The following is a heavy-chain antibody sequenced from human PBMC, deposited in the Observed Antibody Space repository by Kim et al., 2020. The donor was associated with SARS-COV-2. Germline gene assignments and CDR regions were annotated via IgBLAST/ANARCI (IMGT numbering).Heavy chain of an antibody. CDR2: IIPIFGTA. V-gene: IGHV1-69*13. Sequence: SVKVSCKASGGTFSSYAISWVRQAPGQGLEWMGGIIPIFGTANYAQKFQGRVTITADESTSTAYMELSSLRSEDTAVYYCARIYCSGGSCYQLGDAFDIWGQGTMVTVSS. D-gene: IGHD2-15*01. CDR1: GGTFSSYA. CDR3: ARIYCSGGSCYQLGDAFDI. J-gene: IGHJ3*02.